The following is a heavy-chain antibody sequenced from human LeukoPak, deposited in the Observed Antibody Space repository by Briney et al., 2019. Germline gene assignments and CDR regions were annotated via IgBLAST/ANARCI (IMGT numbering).Heavy chain of an antibody. CDR1: GGSISSSNW. V-gene: IGHV4-4*02. D-gene: IGHD5-12*01. CDR3: ARGGGYDYFDY. J-gene: IGHJ4*02. CDR2: IYHGGST. Sequence: SGTLSLTCAVSGGSISSSNWWSWVRQPPGKGLEWIGEIYHGGSTNSNPSLKRRVTISVDKSKHQFSLKLSSVTAADTAVYYCARGGGYDYFDYWGQGTLVTVSS.